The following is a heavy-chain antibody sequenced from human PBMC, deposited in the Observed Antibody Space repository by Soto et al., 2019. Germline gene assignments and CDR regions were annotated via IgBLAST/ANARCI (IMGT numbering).Heavy chain of an antibody. V-gene: IGHV6-1*01. D-gene: IGHD5-12*01. Sequence: SQTLSLTCAISGDSVSSNSAAWNWIRQSPSRGLEWLGRTYYRSKWYNDYAVSVKSRITINPDTSRNQFSLQLNSVTPEDTAVYYCARERGWLQLMQPYYFDYWGQGTLVTVSS. CDR2: TYYRSKWYN. CDR1: GDSVSSNSAA. J-gene: IGHJ4*02. CDR3: ARERGWLQLMQPYYFDY.